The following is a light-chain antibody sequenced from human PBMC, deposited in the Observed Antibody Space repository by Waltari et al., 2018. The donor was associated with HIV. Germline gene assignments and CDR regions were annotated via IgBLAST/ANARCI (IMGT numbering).Light chain of an antibody. CDR1: DLGAKY. CDR2: HHT. Sequence: SYEVTQSPSVSVSPGQTATITCSGDDLGAKYVCWYQQKPGQSPVLVIYHHTKRPPAIPERFSGSNSGNTATLTISGTQAMDEADYYCQAWDNSALWVFGSGTKVTVL. J-gene: IGLJ1*01. V-gene: IGLV3-1*01. CDR3: QAWDNSALWV.